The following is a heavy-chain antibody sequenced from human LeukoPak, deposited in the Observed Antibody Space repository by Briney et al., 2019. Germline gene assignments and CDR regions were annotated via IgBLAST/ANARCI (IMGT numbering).Heavy chain of an antibody. V-gene: IGHV4-38-2*02. Sequence: SETLSLTCTVSGYSISSGYYWGWIRQPPGKGLEWIGSIYHSGSTYYNPSLKSRVTISVDTSKNQFSLKLSSVTAADTAVYYCARARSTVTTYGIWGQGTMVTVSS. CDR2: IYHSGST. CDR3: ARARSTVTTYGI. J-gene: IGHJ3*02. D-gene: IGHD4-17*01. CDR1: GYSISSGYY.